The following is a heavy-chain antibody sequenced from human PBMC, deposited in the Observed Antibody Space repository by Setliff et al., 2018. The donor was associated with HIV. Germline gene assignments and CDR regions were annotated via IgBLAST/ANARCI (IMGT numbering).Heavy chain of an antibody. CDR1: DYSINRGYY. V-gene: IGHV4-38-2*01. Sequence: SETLSLTCAVSDYSINRGYYWGWIRQPPGKGLEWIGSVYHSGTTFYNPSLKSRVTISVDTSKNQFSLNLTSVSAADTAVYYCARTRGYTYGYIDSWAQGTLVTVSS. J-gene: IGHJ4*02. CDR2: VYHSGTT. D-gene: IGHD5-18*01. CDR3: ARTRGYTYGYIDS.